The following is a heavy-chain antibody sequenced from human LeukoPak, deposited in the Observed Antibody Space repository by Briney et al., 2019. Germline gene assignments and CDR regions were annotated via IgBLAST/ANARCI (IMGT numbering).Heavy chain of an antibody. V-gene: IGHV4-4*07. J-gene: IGHJ3*02. CDR2: IFTGGFI. D-gene: IGHD6-13*01. CDR3: ARHSMLSSTYFGVSDI. CDR1: GDSISRYY. Sequence: SETLSLTCSVSGDSISRYYWNWIRQPAGRGLEWIWRIFTGGFINYNPSLSSRVTVSLDTSKNQVSLKLTSVTAADTAVYYCARHSMLSSTYFGVSDIWGQGTTVTVSS.